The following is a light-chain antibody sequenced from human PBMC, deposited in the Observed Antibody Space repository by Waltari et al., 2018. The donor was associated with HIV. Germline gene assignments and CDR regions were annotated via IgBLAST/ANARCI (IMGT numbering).Light chain of an antibody. J-gene: IGLJ2*01. V-gene: IGLV2-14*01. CDR3: SSYTSRNTPHVL. CDR2: EVS. Sequence: QSALTQPASVSGSPGQSITISCTGTSSDVGGQKYVSWYQQHPGKAPKLMIYEVSNRPSGISNRFAGSKSVNTASLNISGLQAEDEADYYCSSYTSRNTPHVLLGGGTKLTVL. CDR1: SSDVGGQKY.